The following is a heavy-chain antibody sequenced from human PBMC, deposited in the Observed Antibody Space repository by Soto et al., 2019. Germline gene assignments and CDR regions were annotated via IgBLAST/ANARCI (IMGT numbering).Heavy chain of an antibody. J-gene: IGHJ4*02. D-gene: IGHD4-17*01. Sequence: SETLSLTCTVSGGSISSYYWSWIRQPPGKGLEWIGYIYYSGSTNYNPSLKSRVTITRDTSASTAYMELSSLRSEDTAVYYCARDPSSAYGDYEFDYWGQGTLVTVSS. CDR2: IYYSGST. CDR1: GGSISSYY. V-gene: IGHV4-59*01. CDR3: ARDPSSAYGDYEFDY.